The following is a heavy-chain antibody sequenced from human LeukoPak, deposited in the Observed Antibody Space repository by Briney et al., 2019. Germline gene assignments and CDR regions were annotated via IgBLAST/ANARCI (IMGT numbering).Heavy chain of an antibody. CDR3: ARAYYESSAYRHAVYFDY. V-gene: IGHV1-46*02. D-gene: IGHD3-22*01. Sequence: ASVKVSCKASGYTFNSSYMHWVRQAPGQGLEWMGIINPSDDSTRYAQKLQGRVTMTKDTSTNTVYMHLSSLSSDDTAVYYCARAYYESSAYRHAVYFDYWGQGTLVTVSS. J-gene: IGHJ4*02. CDR2: INPSDDST. CDR1: GYTFNSSY.